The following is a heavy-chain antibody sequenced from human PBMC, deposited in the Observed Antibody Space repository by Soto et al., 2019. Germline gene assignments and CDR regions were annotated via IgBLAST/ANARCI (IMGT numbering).Heavy chain of an antibody. CDR1: GXSISSSNW. CDR3: ASRDIVGATTGMDV. J-gene: IGHJ6*02. Sequence: LSLTFAVSGXSISSSNWWSWVRQPPGKGLEWIGEIYHSGSTNYNPSLKSRVTISVDKSKNQFSLKLSSVTAADTAVYYCASRDIVGATTGMDVWGQGTTVTVSS. CDR2: IYHSGST. D-gene: IGHD1-26*01. V-gene: IGHV4-4*02.